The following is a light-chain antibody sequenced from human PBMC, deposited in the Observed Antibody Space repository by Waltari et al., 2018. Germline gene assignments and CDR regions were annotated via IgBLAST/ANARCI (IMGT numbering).Light chain of an antibody. CDR1: HSVFSSTNSNNY. Sequence: DIVLTQSPASLSFSLGERAPTSCRPPHSVFSSTNSNNYLAWYQQRPGQPPKLLFYWASTRVSGVPDRFDGSGSGTDFTLTISSLQAEDLAVYYCQQYYTTPCTFGQGTRLEIK. V-gene: IGKV4-1*01. CDR3: QQYYTTPCT. J-gene: IGKJ2*02. CDR2: WAS.